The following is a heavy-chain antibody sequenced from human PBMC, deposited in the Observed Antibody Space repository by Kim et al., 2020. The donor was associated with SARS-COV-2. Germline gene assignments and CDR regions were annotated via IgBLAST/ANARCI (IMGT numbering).Heavy chain of an antibody. CDR2: IKPDGTEK. D-gene: IGHD6-13*01. J-gene: IGHJ4*02. V-gene: IGHV3-7*05. CDR3: VRHEYSSAWYGGY. CDR1: GLRFTAHW. Sequence: GGSLRLSCLASGLRFTAHWMSWVRQAPGKGPEWVANIKPDGTEKYYLDSVRGRFTISRDNSKKSLYLQMDSLRAEDTAVYHCVRHEYSSAWYGGYWGQGTLVVVSS.